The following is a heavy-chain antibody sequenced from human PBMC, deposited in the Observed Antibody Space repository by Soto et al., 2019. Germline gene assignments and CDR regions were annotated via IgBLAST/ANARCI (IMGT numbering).Heavy chain of an antibody. J-gene: IGHJ4*02. CDR3: ARVMEGPTSLPSGLDY. CDR1: GGSISSNNW. CDR2: IFHDGSV. D-gene: IGHD2-8*01. V-gene: IGHV4-4*02. Sequence: VQLQESGPGLVNPSGTLSLTCAVSGGSISSNNWWSWVRQPPGKGLEWIGEIFHDGSVNYNPSLXGXVXTSXDKSNNKVSPHLNSVTAADTAIYSCARVMEGPTSLPSGLDYWGQGTLVTVSS.